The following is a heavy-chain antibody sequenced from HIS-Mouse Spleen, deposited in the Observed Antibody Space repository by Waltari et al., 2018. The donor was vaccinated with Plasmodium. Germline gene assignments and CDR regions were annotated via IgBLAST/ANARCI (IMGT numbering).Heavy chain of an antibody. CDR2: VKQDGSEK. V-gene: IGHV3-7*01. Sequence: EVQLVESGGGLVQPGGSLRLSCAASGFTFSSYWMSWVRQAPGKVLELVANVKQDGSEKYYVDSVKGRFTISRDNAKNSLYLQMNSLRAEDTAVYYCASSWYWYFDLWGRGTLVTVSS. CDR1: GFTFSSYW. CDR3: ASSWYWYFDL. J-gene: IGHJ2*01. D-gene: IGHD6-13*01.